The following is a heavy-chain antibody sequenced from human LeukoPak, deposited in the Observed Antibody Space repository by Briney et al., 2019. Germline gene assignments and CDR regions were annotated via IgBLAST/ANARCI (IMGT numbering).Heavy chain of an antibody. V-gene: IGHV3-74*01. CDR1: GFTFTSYW. CDR2: IKSDGTTT. Sequence: GGSLRLSRAASGFTFTSYWIHWVRQAPGKGLVWVSRIKSDGTTTNYADSVQGRFTISRDNTKNTVYLQMNGLRAEDTAVYYCARGMFGGYCTDYWGQGTLVTVSS. J-gene: IGHJ4*02. CDR3: ARGMFGGYCTDY. D-gene: IGHD3-3*01.